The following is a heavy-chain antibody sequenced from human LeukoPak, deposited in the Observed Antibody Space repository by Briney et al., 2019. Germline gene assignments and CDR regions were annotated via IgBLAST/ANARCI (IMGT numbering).Heavy chain of an antibody. CDR2: ISSGSDSI. CDR1: GFTGFTFRSYSSYS. Sequence: GGSLRLSCAASGFTGFTFRSYSSYSMNWVRQAPGKGLEWVSYISSGSDSIYYADSVKGRFTISRDDAGNSLFLQMTSLRADDTAIYYCANLEGWDDAFDIWGQGTMVTVSS. D-gene: IGHD6-19*01. V-gene: IGHV3-48*04. CDR3: ANLEGWDDAFDI. J-gene: IGHJ3*02.